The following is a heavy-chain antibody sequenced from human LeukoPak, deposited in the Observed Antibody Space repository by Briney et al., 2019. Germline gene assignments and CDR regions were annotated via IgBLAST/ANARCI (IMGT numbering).Heavy chain of an antibody. V-gene: IGHV4-59*01. CDR1: ADSMNNYY. CDR3: AKTGSLFGRFLDH. J-gene: IGHJ4*02. CDR2: MHPGGTT. Sequence: SETLSLTCSVFADSMNNYYWTWIRQPPGKGLEWVGNMHPGGTTKFHPSLEGRVTMSIDMSNKQFSLRLRSVTAADTATYYCAKTGSLFGRFLDHWGPGALVIVSS. D-gene: IGHD3-10*02.